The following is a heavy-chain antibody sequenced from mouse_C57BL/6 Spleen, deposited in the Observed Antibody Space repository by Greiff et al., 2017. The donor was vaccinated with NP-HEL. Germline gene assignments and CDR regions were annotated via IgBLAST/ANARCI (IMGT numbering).Heavy chain of an antibody. CDR1: GYSITSGYY. D-gene: IGHD4-1*01. Sequence: EVQLQESGPGLVKPSQSLSLTCSVTGYSITSGYYWNWIRQFPGNKLEWMGYISYDGSNNYNPSLKNRISITRDTSKNQFFLKLNSVTTEDTATYYCARDRNWDEAMDYWGQGTSVTVSS. V-gene: IGHV3-6*01. J-gene: IGHJ4*01. CDR2: ISYDGSN. CDR3: ARDRNWDEAMDY.